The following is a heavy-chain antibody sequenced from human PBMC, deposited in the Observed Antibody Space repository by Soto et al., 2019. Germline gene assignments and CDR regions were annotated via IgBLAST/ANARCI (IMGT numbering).Heavy chain of an antibody. CDR2: IIPILGIA. J-gene: IGHJ4*02. Sequence: QVQLVQSGAEVKKPGSSVKVSCKASGGTFSSYTISWVRQAPGQGLEWMGRIIPILGIANYAQKFQGRVTITADKSTSTAYMELSSLRSEYTAVYYCARGGVAAAGGFDYWGQGTLVTVSS. CDR1: GGTFSSYT. V-gene: IGHV1-69*02. CDR3: ARGGVAAAGGFDY. D-gene: IGHD6-13*01.